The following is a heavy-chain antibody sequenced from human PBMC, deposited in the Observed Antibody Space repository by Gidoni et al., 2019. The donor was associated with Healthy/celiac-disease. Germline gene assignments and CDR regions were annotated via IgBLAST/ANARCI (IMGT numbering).Heavy chain of an antibody. Sequence: EVQLVESGGGWVQRGRSLRLSCAASGFPCDDYAMHWVRQAPGQGLEWCSGRSWNSGSIGYADSVKGRFTISRDNAKNSLYLQMNSLRAEDTALYYCAKDFSGYDGGFDYWGQGTLVTVSS. CDR3: AKDFSGYDGGFDY. CDR2: RSWNSGSI. D-gene: IGHD5-12*01. J-gene: IGHJ4*02. V-gene: IGHV3-9*01. CDR1: GFPCDDYA.